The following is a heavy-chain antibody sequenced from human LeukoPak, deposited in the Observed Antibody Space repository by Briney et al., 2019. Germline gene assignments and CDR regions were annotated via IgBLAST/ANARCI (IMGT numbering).Heavy chain of an antibody. CDR1: GGSISTHY. V-gene: IGHV4-4*07. J-gene: IGHJ4*02. D-gene: IGHD5-18*01. CDR2: IYISGST. CDR3: ARGGQHLWPAYFDY. Sequence: ASETLSLTCTVSGGSISTHYWSWIRQSAGKGLEWIGRIYISGSTDYNPSLKSRVTMSVDTSKSQFSLKLSPVTAADTAVYYCARGGQHLWPAYFDYWGQGTLVTVSS.